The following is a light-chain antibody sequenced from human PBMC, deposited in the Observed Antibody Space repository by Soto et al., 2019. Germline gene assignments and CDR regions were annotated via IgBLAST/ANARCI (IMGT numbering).Light chain of an antibody. CDR3: QQYKLGT. J-gene: IGKJ1*01. V-gene: IGKV1-5*01. CDR2: DAS. Sequence: DIQMTQSPSTLSASVGDRVTITCRASQSISSWLAWYQQKPGKAPKLLIYDASSLESGVPSKFSGSGSGTEFTLTISSLQPDDFATYYCQQYKLGTFGQGTKVEIK. CDR1: QSISSW.